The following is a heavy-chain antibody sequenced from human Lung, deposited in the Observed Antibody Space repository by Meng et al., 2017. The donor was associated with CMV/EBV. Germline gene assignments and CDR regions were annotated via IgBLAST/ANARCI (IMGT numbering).Heavy chain of an antibody. J-gene: IGHJ4*02. Sequence: GEXXKISCAASGFPFSRYWMSWVRQAPGKGLEWVANINQDESEKYYVDSVKGRFTISRDNAKNSLYLQMNSLRAEDTVVFYCARGFWNPYYEDTHDFWGQGXLVTVSS. V-gene: IGHV3-7*04. CDR1: GFPFSRYW. CDR3: ARGFWNPYYEDTHDF. D-gene: IGHD3-3*01. CDR2: INQDESEK.